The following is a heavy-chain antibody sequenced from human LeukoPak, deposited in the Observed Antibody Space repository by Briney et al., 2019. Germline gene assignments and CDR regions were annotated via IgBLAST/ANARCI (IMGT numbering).Heavy chain of an antibody. CDR3: ARDCSSTTCYTRSFDP. Sequence: SETLSLTCTVSGYSISSGYYWGWNRQPPGKGLEWIGSIYHSGSTYYNPSLKSRVTISGDTSKNQFSLNLSSVTATDTAVYYCARDCSSTTCYTRSFDPWGQGTLVTVSS. J-gene: IGHJ5*02. CDR2: IYHSGST. D-gene: IGHD2-2*01. CDR1: GYSISSGYY. V-gene: IGHV4-38-2*02.